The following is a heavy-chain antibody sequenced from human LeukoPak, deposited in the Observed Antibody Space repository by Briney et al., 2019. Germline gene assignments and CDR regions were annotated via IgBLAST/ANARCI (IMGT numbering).Heavy chain of an antibody. CDR2: IYYSGST. V-gene: IGHV4-59*08. D-gene: IGHD3-22*01. CDR1: GGSISSYY. CDR3: ARPWDSSGRFDY. Sequence: SETLSLTCIVSGGSISSYYWSWIRQPPGKGLEWIGYIYYSGSTNYNPSLKSRVTISVDTSKNQFSLKLSSVTAADTAVYYCARPWDSSGRFDYWGQGTLVTVSS. J-gene: IGHJ4*02.